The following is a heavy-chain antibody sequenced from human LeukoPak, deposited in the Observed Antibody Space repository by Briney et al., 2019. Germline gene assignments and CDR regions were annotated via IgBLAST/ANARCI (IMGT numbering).Heavy chain of an antibody. J-gene: IGHJ5*02. CDR2: VSGSGGST. CDR3: AREGLYCSGGSCYSVPNWFDP. Sequence: GGSLRLSWAASGFTFSSYAMSWVRQAPGKGLEWVSAVSGSGGSTYYADSVKGRFTISRDNSKNTLYLQMNSLRAEDTAVYYCAREGLYCSGGSCYSVPNWFDPWGQGTLVTVSS. CDR1: GFTFSSYA. D-gene: IGHD2-15*01. V-gene: IGHV3-23*01.